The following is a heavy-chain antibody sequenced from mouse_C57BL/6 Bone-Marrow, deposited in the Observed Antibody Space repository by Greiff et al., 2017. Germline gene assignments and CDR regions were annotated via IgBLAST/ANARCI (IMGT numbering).Heavy chain of an antibody. Sequence: DVQLQESGGGLVQSGRSLRLSCATSGFTFSDFYMEWVRQAPGKGLEWIAASRNKANDYTTEYSASVKGRFIVSRDTSQSILYLQMNALRAEDTAIYYCARDANYSWAMDYWGQGTSVTVSS. CDR3: ARDANYSWAMDY. V-gene: IGHV7-1*01. CDR2: SRNKANDYTT. CDR1: GFTFSDFY. D-gene: IGHD1-1*02. J-gene: IGHJ4*01.